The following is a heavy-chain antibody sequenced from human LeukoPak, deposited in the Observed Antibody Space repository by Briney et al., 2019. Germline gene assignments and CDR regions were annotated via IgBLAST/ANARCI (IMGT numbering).Heavy chain of an antibody. CDR1: GYTFTGYY. V-gene: IGHV1-2*02. D-gene: IGHD6-6*01. J-gene: IGHJ5*02. CDR3: ARYGLSSIAARPGGLVAYNWFDP. CDR2: INPNSGGT. Sequence: ASVKVSCKASGYTFTGYYMHWVRPAPGQGLEWMGWINPNSGGTNYAQKFQGRVTMTRDTSISTAYMELSRLRSDDTAVYYCARYGLSSIAARPGGLVAYNWFDPWGQGTLVTVSS.